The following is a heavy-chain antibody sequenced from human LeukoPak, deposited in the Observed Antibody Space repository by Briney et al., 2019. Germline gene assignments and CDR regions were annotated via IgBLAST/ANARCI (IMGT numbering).Heavy chain of an antibody. V-gene: IGHV4-38-2*01. CDR1: GYSISSGYY. J-gene: IGHJ6*03. Sequence: SETLSLTCAVSGYSISSGYYWGWIRQPPGKGLERIGSIYHSGSTYYNPSLKSRVTISVDTSKNQFSLKLSSVTAADTAVYYCARVFPTGHYYYMDVWGKGTTVTVSS. CDR2: IYHSGST. D-gene: IGHD1-1*01. CDR3: ARVFPTGHYYYMDV.